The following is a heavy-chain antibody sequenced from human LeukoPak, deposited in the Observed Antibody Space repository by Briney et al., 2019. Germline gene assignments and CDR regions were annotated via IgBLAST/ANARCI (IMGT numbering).Heavy chain of an antibody. V-gene: IGHV3-9*01. D-gene: IGHD3-16*02. Sequence: GGSLRLSCAASAFTFSDYYMTWIRQAPGKGLEWVAGVFWNGVDKGYADSVKGRFTIFRDNAKNSMYLQMNSLRIEDTALYYCSKDISAGGLDVWGPGTPVTVSS. CDR3: SKDISAGGLDV. J-gene: IGHJ6*02. CDR1: AFTFSDYY. CDR2: VFWNGVDK.